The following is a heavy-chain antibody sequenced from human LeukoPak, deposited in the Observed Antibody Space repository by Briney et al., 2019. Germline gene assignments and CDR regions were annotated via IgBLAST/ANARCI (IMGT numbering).Heavy chain of an antibody. CDR1: GFTFSSHD. CDR2: ISYDGGKK. CDR3: AKDTTTVTGHAFDI. D-gene: IGHD4-17*01. V-gene: IGHV3-30*18. Sequence: PGRSLRLSCAASGFTFSSHDMHWVRQAPGKGLEWVAIISYDGGKKDYADSVKGRFTISRDNSKNTLYLQMNSLRAEDTAVYYCAKDTTTVTGHAFDIWGQGTMVTVSS. J-gene: IGHJ3*02.